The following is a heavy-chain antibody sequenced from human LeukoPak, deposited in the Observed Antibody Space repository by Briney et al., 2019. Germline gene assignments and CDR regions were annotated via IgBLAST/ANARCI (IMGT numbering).Heavy chain of an antibody. D-gene: IGHD2-2*01. V-gene: IGHV4-34*01. Sequence: PSETLSLTCAVYGGSFSGYYWSWIRQPPGKGLEWIGEINHSGSTNYNPSLKSRVTISVDTSKNQFFLKLSSVTAADTAVYYCARGVCSSTSCYAWGYYYGMDVWGKGTTVTVSS. J-gene: IGHJ6*04. CDR3: ARGVCSSTSCYAWGYYYGMDV. CDR2: INHSGST. CDR1: GGSFSGYY.